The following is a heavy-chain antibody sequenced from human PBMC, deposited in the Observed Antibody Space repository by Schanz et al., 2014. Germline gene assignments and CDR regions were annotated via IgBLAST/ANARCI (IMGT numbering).Heavy chain of an antibody. V-gene: IGHV3-33*01. J-gene: IGHJ6*02. Sequence: QAQLMESGGGVVQPGTSLILSCSVSGFSLNTYGIHWFRQPAGKGLEWVAVIWSDGSGKYYADSVKGRFTISRDSPKNTLYLQMNSLRAEDTALYYCARESGPYYDKSMDVWGQGTTVAVSS. CDR3: ARESGPYYDKSMDV. D-gene: IGHD3-9*01. CDR1: GFSLNTYG. CDR2: IWSDGSGK.